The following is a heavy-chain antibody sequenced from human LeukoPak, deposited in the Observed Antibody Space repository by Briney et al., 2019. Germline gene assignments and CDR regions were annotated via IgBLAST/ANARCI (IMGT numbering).Heavy chain of an antibody. CDR2: IYTSGST. D-gene: IGHD4-11*01. J-gene: IGHJ5*02. V-gene: IGHV4-61*02. Sequence: TLSLTCTVSGGSISSGSYYWSWIRQPAGKGLEWIGRIYTSGSTNYNPSLKSRVTISVDTSKNQFSLKLSSVTAADTAVYYCARSHDYSTWFDPWGQGTLVTVSS. CDR3: ARSHDYSTWFDP. CDR1: GGSISSGSYY.